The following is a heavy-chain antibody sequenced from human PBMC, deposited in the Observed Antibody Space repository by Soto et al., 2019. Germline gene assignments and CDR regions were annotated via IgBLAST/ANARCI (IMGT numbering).Heavy chain of an antibody. Sequence: EVQLLESGGGLVQPGGSLRLSCAASGFTFSSYAMSWVRQAPGKGLEWVLGISVSGGGTYYADSVKGRFTISRDNSKHTLYLQMNSLRAEDTAIYYCANGHNGYDYWGQGTLVTVSS. V-gene: IGHV3-23*01. CDR2: ISVSGGGT. J-gene: IGHJ4*02. CDR1: GFTFSSYA. D-gene: IGHD5-12*01. CDR3: ANGHNGYDY.